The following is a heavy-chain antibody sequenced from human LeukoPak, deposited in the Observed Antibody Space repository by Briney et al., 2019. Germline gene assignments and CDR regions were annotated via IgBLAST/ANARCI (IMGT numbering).Heavy chain of an antibody. D-gene: IGHD6-25*01. Sequence: SETLSLTCTFSGGFISGSNYYWAWIRQTPGKGLEWIASIYYSGSTYYDPSLKSRVTISVDTSKNQFSLKLSSVTAADAGVYYCARHPRQTYYLYMDVWGKGTTVTISS. J-gene: IGHJ6*03. V-gene: IGHV4-39*01. CDR2: IYYSGST. CDR3: ARHPRQTYYLYMDV. CDR1: GGFISGSNYY.